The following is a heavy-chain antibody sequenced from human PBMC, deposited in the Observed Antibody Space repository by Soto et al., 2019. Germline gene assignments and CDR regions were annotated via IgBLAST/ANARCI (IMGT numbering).Heavy chain of an antibody. V-gene: IGHV1-69*13. Sequence: ASVKVSCKASGCTFSSYAISWVRQAPGQGLEWMGGIIPIFGTANYAQKFQGRVTITADESTSTAYMELSSLRSEDTAVYYCARVGYSYGFRYYYGMDVWGQGTTVTVSS. CDR3: ARVGYSYGFRYYYGMDV. J-gene: IGHJ6*02. CDR2: IIPIFGTA. CDR1: GCTFSSYA. D-gene: IGHD5-18*01.